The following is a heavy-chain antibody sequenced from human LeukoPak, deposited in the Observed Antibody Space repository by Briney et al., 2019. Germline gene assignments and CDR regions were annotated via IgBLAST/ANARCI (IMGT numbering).Heavy chain of an antibody. Sequence: GGSLRLSCAASGFTFSSYAMSWVRQAPGKGLEWVSAISGSGGSTYYADSVKGRFTISRDNSKNTLYLQMNSLRAEDTALYYCARGSGSSWYGDYWGQGTLVTVSS. J-gene: IGHJ4*02. V-gene: IGHV3-23*01. CDR3: ARGSGSSWYGDY. D-gene: IGHD6-13*01. CDR2: ISGSGGST. CDR1: GFTFSSYA.